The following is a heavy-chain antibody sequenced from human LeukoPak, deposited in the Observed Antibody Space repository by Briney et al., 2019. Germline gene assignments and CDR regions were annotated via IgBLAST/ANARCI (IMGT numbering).Heavy chain of an antibody. J-gene: IGHJ3*02. CDR1: GFTFSSYA. V-gene: IGHV3-30-3*01. D-gene: IGHD6-19*01. CDR3: ARDAPYSGGRCAFDI. CDR2: ISADGTEK. Sequence: PGGSLRLSCVGSGFTFSSYALHWLRQAPGKGLEWVAVISADGTEKYYADSVKGRFTMSRDNSKNTLFLQMNSLRTDDTAVYFCARDAPYSGGRCAFDIWGQGTTVTVSS.